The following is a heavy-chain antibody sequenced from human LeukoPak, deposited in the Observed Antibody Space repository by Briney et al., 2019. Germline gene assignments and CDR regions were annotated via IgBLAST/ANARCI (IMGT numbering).Heavy chain of an antibody. CDR3: ASTIRYSSYYGMDV. Sequence: GGSLRLSCAASGFTFSSDIMNWVRQAPGKGLEWVSSISSSSSYIYYADSVKGRFTISRDNAKNSLYLQMNSLRDEDTAVYYCASTIRYSSYYGMDVWGQGTTVTVSS. J-gene: IGHJ6*02. D-gene: IGHD6-13*01. CDR2: ISSSSSYI. V-gene: IGHV3-21*01. CDR1: GFTFSSDI.